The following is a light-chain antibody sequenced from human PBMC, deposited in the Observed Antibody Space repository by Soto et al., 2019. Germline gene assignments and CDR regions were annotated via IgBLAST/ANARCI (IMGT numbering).Light chain of an antibody. CDR3: CSYAGSSTWV. CDR2: EGS. J-gene: IGLJ3*02. Sequence: QSVLTQPASVSGSPGQSITISCTGTSSDVGSYNLVSWYQQHPGKAPKLMIYEGSKRPSGASNRFSGSKSGNTASLTISGLQAEDEADYYCCSYAGSSTWVFGGRTKVTVL. CDR1: SSDVGSYNL. V-gene: IGLV2-23*01.